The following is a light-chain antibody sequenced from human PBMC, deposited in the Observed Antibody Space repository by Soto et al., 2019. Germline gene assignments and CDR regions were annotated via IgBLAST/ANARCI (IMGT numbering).Light chain of an antibody. CDR1: QTILYSYNNKNY. V-gene: IGKV4-1*01. CDR3: QQYYSIPRA. J-gene: IGKJ1*01. Sequence: DIVLTQYPDSLAVSLGERATINCKSSQTILYSYNNKNYLAWYQQRPGQPPKLLISWASTRASGVPDRFSGSGSGTDFTLTINNLQAEDVAVYYCQQYYSIPRAFGQGTRVEIK. CDR2: WAS.